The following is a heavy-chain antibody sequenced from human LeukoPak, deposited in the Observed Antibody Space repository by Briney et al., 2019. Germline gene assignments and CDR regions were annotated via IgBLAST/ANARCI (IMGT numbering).Heavy chain of an antibody. J-gene: IGHJ4*02. CDR2: ISSSSSTI. D-gene: IGHD1-1*01. CDR3: ASLFHTGTGRFDY. V-gene: IGHV3-48*01. Sequence: TGGSLRLSCAASGFTVSSYSVNWVRQAPGKGLEWVSYISSSSSTIYYADSVKGRFTISRDNAKNSLYLQMNSLRAEDTAVYYCASLFHTGTGRFDYWGQGTLVTVSS. CDR1: GFTVSSYS.